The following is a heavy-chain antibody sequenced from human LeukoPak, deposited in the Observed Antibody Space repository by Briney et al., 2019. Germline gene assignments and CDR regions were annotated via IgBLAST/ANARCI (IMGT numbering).Heavy chain of an antibody. CDR3: AKDQGVVGSYDA. CDR2: IQYDESLK. D-gene: IGHD3-10*01. J-gene: IGHJ5*02. CDR1: GFTFSRFG. Sequence: PGGSLRLSCEASGFTFSRFGMNWVRQAPGNGLEWVAFIQYDESLKCYLGSVKGRFATSRDNSKNTVYLQMNSLRVEDTAVYYCAKDQGVVGSYDAWGQGTLVTVSS. V-gene: IGHV3-30*02.